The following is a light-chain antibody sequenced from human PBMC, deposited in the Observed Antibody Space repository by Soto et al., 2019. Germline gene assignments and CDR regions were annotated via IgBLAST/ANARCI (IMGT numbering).Light chain of an antibody. V-gene: IGKV2-28*01. CDR2: LGS. Sequence: DIVMTQSPLSLPVTPGEPASISCRSSQSLLHSNGYNYLDWYLQKPGQSPQLLIYLGSNRASGVPDRFSGSGSGTDFTLKISRVEADDVGVYYCMQALQTPITFGLGTRLEIK. J-gene: IGKJ5*01. CDR1: QSLLHSNGYNY. CDR3: MQALQTPIT.